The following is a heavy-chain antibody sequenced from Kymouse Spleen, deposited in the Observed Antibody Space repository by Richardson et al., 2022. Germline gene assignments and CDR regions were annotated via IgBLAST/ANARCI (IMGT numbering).Heavy chain of an antibody. Sequence: EVQLVESGGGLVQPGGSLRLSCAASGFTFSSYWMSWVRQAPGKGLEWVANIKQDGSEKYYVDSVKGRFTISRDNAKNSLYLQMNSLRAEDTAVYYCARDGAVVTPGYYYGMDVWGQGTTVTVSS. J-gene: IGHJ6*02. CDR3: ARDGAVVTPGYYYGMDV. D-gene: IGHD4-23*01. CDR2: IKQDGSEK. CDR1: GFTFSSYW. V-gene: IGHV3-7*01.